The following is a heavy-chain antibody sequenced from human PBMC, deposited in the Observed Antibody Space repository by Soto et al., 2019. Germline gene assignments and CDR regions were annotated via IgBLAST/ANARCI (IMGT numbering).Heavy chain of an antibody. Sequence: GGAVSLSCATSGFILSDCAMNWVRQAPGKGLEWVSYISSSSSVIDYADSVKGRFTVSRDNARNSLYLQMNSLRAEDTAVYYCARDLSWGSNWYYYMDVWGKGTTVTVSS. CDR3: ARDLSWGSNWYYYMDV. D-gene: IGHD7-27*01. CDR2: ISSSSSVI. CDR1: GFILSDCA. V-gene: IGHV3-48*01. J-gene: IGHJ6*03.